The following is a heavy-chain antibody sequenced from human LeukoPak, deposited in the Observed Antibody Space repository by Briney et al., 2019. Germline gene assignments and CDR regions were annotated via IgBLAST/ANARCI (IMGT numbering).Heavy chain of an antibody. D-gene: IGHD3-22*01. J-gene: IGHJ4*02. Sequence: PGRSLRLSCAASGFTFDDYAMHWVRQAPGKGLEWVSGISWNSGSIGYADSVKGRFTISRDNAKNTLYLQMNSLRAEDTAVYYCAKDWGCITLIVVVPMFDYWGQGTLVTVSS. CDR1: GFTFDDYA. CDR2: ISWNSGSI. V-gene: IGHV3-9*01. CDR3: AKDWGCITLIVVVPMFDY.